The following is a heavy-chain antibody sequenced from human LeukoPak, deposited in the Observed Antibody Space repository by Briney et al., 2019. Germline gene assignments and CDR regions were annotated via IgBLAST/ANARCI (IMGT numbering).Heavy chain of an antibody. J-gene: IGHJ4*02. CDR2: IVGGGGTT. Sequence: GGSPRLSCAASGFTISGYAMSWVRQAPGMGLEWVSAIVGGGGTTFYADSVKGRFTISRDNSKNTVYLQMNSLRAEDTAVYFCAKARLSTGWAYNDYWGQGTLVTVSS. V-gene: IGHV3-23*01. D-gene: IGHD6-19*01. CDR3: AKARLSTGWAYNDY. CDR1: GFTISGYA.